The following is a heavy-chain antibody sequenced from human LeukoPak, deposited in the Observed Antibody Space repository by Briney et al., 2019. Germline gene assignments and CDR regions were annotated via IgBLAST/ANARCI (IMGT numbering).Heavy chain of an antibody. D-gene: IGHD3-22*01. V-gene: IGHV3-23*01. CDR1: GFTFSSYA. J-gene: IGHJ4*02. Sequence: GGSLRLSCAVSGFTFSSYAMSWVRQAPGKGLEWVAAISGSGGSTYYADSVKGRFTISRDNSKNTLYLQMNSLRAEDTAVYYCAKDAGDYHSSEIRSSFDYWGQGTLVTVSS. CDR2: ISGSGGST. CDR3: AKDAGDYHSSEIRSSFDY.